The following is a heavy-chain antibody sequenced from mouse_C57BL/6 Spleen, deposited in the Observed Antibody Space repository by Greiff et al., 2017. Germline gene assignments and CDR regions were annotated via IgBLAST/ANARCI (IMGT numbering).Heavy chain of an antibody. CDR3: AREPPSDYYAMDY. CDR1: GFTFSSYA. V-gene: IGHV5-4*01. CDR2: ISDGGSYT. Sequence: EVMLVESGGGLVKPGGSLKLSCAASGFTFSSYAMSWVRQTPEKRLEWVATISDGGSYTYYPDNVKGRFTISRDNAKNNLYLQMSHLKSEDTAMYYCAREPPSDYYAMDYWGQGTSVTVSS. D-gene: IGHD3-1*01. J-gene: IGHJ4*01.